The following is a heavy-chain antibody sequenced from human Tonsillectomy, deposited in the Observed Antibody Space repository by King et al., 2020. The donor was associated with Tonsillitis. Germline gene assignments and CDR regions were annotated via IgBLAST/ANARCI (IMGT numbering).Heavy chain of an antibody. V-gene: IGHV4-31*03. J-gene: IGHJ1*01. CDR2: IYYTGST. CDR3: ASATSSRPSCRMPEFFQY. CDR1: GASISSGGYY. D-gene: IGHD1-1*01. Sequence: QLQESGPGLAKPSQTLSLTCIVSGASISSGGYYWSWICQHTGKGLEWSGYIYYTGSTFYNLSLKSRITMSVDTSKKQFSLNLSPVTAADTAVYYCASATSSRPSCRMPEFFQYGGRGTVVSVSS.